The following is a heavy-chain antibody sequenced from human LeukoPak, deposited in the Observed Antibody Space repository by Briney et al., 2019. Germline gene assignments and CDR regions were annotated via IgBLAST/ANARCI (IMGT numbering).Heavy chain of an antibody. J-gene: IGHJ6*02. CDR1: GYSFTSYW. CDR3: ARLHYDFWSGYYYYYYGMDV. V-gene: IGHV5-51*01. D-gene: IGHD3-3*01. CDR2: IYPGDSDT. Sequence: HGESLKISCKGSGYSFTSYWIGWVRQMPGKGLEWMGIIYPGDSDTRYSPSFQGQVTISADKSISTAYLQWSSLKASDTAMYYCARLHYDFWSGYYYYYYGMDVWGQGTTVTVSS.